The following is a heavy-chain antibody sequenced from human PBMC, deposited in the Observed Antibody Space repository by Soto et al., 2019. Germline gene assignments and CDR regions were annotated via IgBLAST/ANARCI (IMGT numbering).Heavy chain of an antibody. D-gene: IGHD1-7*01. CDR1: GFTFSGSA. V-gene: IGHV3-73*01. CDR3: TKTKDWNYNYYMDV. Sequence: EVQLVESGGGLVQPGGSLKLSCAASGFTFSGSAMHWVRQASGKGLEWVGRIRSKANSYAKAYAASVKGRFTIASDDSKNTADLQMNSLKTEDTAVYYCTKTKDWNYNYYMDVWGKGTTVTVSS. CDR2: IRSKANSYAK. J-gene: IGHJ6*03.